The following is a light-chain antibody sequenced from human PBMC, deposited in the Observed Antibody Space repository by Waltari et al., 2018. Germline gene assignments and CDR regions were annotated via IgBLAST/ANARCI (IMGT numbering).Light chain of an antibody. J-gene: IGKJ3*01. CDR2: DTF. V-gene: IGKV3-11*01. CDR1: QSVSRN. Sequence: EIVLTQSQVTLSLSPGERATLSCRARQSVSRNLAWYQQKPGQAPRLLIYDTFSRASGIPARFSGSGSGTDFTLTISSLEPEDFAVYYCLHRSNWPPLFTFGPGTKVDIK. CDR3: LHRSNWPPLFT.